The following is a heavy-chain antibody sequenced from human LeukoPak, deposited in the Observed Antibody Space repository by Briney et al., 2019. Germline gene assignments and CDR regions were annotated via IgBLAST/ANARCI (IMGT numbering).Heavy chain of an antibody. CDR1: GGSISSYY. V-gene: IGHV4-4*07. D-gene: IGHD3-22*01. J-gene: IGHJ4*02. CDR3: ARGPRTYYYDSSGSTPFDY. Sequence: SETLSLTCTVSGGSISSYYWSWIRQPAGKGLEWIGRIYTSGSTNYNPPLKSRVTMSVDTSKNQFSLKLSSVTAADTAVYYCARGPRTYYYDSSGSTPFDYWGQGTLVTVSS. CDR2: IYTSGST.